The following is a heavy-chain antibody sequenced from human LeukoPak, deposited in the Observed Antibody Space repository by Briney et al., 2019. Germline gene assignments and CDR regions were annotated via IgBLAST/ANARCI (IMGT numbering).Heavy chain of an antibody. CDR3: ARDEIIVGATKGSDY. V-gene: IGHV1-18*04. CDR2: ISAYNGNT. CDR1: GYTFTSYG. J-gene: IGHJ4*02. Sequence: ASVKVSCKASGYTFTSYGISWVRQAPGQGLEWMGWISAYNGNTNYAQKLQGRVTMTTDTSTSTAYMELRSLRSDDTAVCYCARDEIIVGATKGSDYWGQGTLVTVSS. D-gene: IGHD1-26*01.